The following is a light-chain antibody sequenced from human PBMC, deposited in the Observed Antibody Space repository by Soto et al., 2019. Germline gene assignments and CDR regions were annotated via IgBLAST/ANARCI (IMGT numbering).Light chain of an antibody. V-gene: IGLV2-14*01. CDR1: SSDVGAYNF. CDR2: DVS. Sequence: QSALSQPASVSGSPGQSITISCTGTSSDVGAYNFVSWYQQHPGRAPKLMIYDVSNRPSGVSNRFSGSKSGNTASLTISRLQDEDEADYHCTSYTSSRYVFGTGTQLTVL. CDR3: TSYTSSRYV. J-gene: IGLJ1*01.